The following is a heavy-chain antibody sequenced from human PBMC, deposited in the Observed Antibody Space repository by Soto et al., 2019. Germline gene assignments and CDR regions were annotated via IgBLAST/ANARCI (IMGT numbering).Heavy chain of an antibody. V-gene: IGHV5-10-1*01. J-gene: IGHJ6*02. CDR3: ARQPPDSGSWGRYYYGMDV. Sequence: GESLKISCKGSGYSFTSYWISWVRQMPGKGLEWMGRIDPSDSYTNYSPSFQGHVTISADKSISTAYLQWSSLKASDTAMYYCARQPPDSGSWGRYYYGMDVWGQGTTVTVSS. CDR2: IDPSDSYT. D-gene: IGHD1-26*01. CDR1: GYSFTSYW.